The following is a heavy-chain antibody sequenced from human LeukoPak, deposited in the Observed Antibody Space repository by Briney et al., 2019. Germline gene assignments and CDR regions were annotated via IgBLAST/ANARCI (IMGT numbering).Heavy chain of an antibody. J-gene: IGHJ4*02. Sequence: AGGSLRLSCAASGFTFSSYWMSWVRQAPGKGLEWVANIKQDGSEKYYVDSVKGRFTISRDNAKNSLSLQMNSLRAEDTAVYYCATSIPGYYYDSSGPFDYWGQGTLVTVSS. CDR3: ATSIPGYYYDSSGPFDY. V-gene: IGHV3-7*03. CDR2: IKQDGSEK. CDR1: GFTFSSYW. D-gene: IGHD3-22*01.